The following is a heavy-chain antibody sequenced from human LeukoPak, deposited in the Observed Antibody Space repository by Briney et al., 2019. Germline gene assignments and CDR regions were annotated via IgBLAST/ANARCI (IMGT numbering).Heavy chain of an antibody. CDR2: IIPIFGTA. J-gene: IGHJ4*02. Sequence: PEASVKVSCKASGGTFSSYAISWVRRAPGQGLEWMGGIIPIFGTANYAQKFQGRVTITADESTSTAYMELSSLRSEDTAVYYCAIAYDSSGYFGVYFDYWGQGTLVTVSS. CDR3: AIAYDSSGYFGVYFDY. CDR1: GGTFSSYA. V-gene: IGHV1-69*13. D-gene: IGHD3-22*01.